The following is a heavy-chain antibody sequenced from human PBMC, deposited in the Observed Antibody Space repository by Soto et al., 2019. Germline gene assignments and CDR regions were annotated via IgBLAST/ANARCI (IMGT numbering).Heavy chain of an antibody. V-gene: IGHV3-21*01. Sequence: GGSLRLSCAASGFTFSSYSMNWVRQAPGQGLEWVSSISSSSDTYIYYADSVKGRFTISRDNAKNSLYLQMNSLRAEDTAVYYCARDQSDTAMVKFFYYYGMDVWGQGTTVTVSS. CDR2: ISSSSDTYI. J-gene: IGHJ6*02. CDR1: GFTFSSYS. CDR3: ARDQSDTAMVKFFYYYGMDV. D-gene: IGHD5-18*01.